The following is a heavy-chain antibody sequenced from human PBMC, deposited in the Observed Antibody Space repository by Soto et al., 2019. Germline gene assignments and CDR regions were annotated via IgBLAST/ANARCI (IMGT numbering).Heavy chain of an antibody. CDR3: AKGVVSYDILTGYYASFGFDY. Sequence: GGSLRLSCAASGFTFSSYGMHWVRQAPGKGLEWVAVISYDGSNKYYADSVKGRFTISRDNSKNTLYLQMNSLRAEDTAVYYCAKGVVSYDILTGYYASFGFDYWGQGTLVTVSS. D-gene: IGHD3-9*01. CDR2: ISYDGSNK. J-gene: IGHJ4*02. V-gene: IGHV3-30*18. CDR1: GFTFSSYG.